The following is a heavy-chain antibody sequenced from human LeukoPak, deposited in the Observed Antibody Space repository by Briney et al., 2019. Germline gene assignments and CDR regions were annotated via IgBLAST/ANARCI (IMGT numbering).Heavy chain of an antibody. CDR3: ARDLWPSEQSSGWPRAYYYYGMDV. CDR1: GFTFSSYA. V-gene: IGHV3-30*04. CDR2: ISYDGSNK. Sequence: PGGSLRLSCAASGFTFSSYAMHWVRQAPGKGLEWVAVISYDGSNKYYADSVKGRFTISRDNSKNTLYLQMNSLRAEDTAVCYCARDLWPSEQSSGWPRAYYYYGMDVWGQGTTVTVSS. D-gene: IGHD6-19*01. J-gene: IGHJ6*02.